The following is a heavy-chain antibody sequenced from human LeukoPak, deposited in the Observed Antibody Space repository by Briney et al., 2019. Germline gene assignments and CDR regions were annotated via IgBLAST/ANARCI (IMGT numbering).Heavy chain of an antibody. CDR3: ARSAYTFGGVIVLGY. Sequence: NSSETLSLTCTVSGSSISSGGYYWSWIRQPPGKGLEWIGYIYHSGSTYYNPSLKSRVTISVDRSKNQFSLKLSSVTAADTAVYYCARSAYTFGGVIVLGYWGQGTLVTVSS. CDR2: IYHSGST. J-gene: IGHJ4*02. D-gene: IGHD3-16*02. V-gene: IGHV4-30-2*01. CDR1: GSSISSGGYY.